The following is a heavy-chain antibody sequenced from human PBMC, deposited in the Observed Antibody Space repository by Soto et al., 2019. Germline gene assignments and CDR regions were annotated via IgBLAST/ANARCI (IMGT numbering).Heavy chain of an antibody. CDR3: ARVVAARHYYYGMDV. D-gene: IGHD6-6*01. CDR2: IITIFGTA. V-gene: IGHV1-69*01. CDR1: GGTFSSYA. J-gene: IGHJ6*02. Sequence: QVQLVQSGAEVKKPGSSVKVSCKASGGTFSSYAISWVRQAPGQGLEWMGGIITIFGTANYAQKFQGRVTITEDESTSKAYMEMSSLRSDDTAVYYCARVVAARHYYYGMDVWGQGTTVTVSS.